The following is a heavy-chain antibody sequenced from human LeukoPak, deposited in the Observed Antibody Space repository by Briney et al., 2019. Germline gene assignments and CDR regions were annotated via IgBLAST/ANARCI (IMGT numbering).Heavy chain of an antibody. CDR2: IYSGGST. J-gene: IGHJ3*02. V-gene: IGHV3-53*01. CDR3: ARDPDLSAFDI. Sequence: GGSLRLSCAASGLTVSSNYMSWVRQAPGKGLEWVSIIYSGGSTYYADSVKGRFTISRDNAKNSLYLQMNSLRAEDTAVYYCARDPDLSAFDIWGQGTLVTVSS. CDR1: GLTVSSNY.